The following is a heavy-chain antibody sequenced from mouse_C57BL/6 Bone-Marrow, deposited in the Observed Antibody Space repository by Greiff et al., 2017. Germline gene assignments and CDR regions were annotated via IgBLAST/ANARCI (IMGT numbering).Heavy chain of an antibody. CDR1: GYSITSGYY. Sequence: EVQLQQSGPGLVKPSQSLSLTCSVTGYSITSGYYWNWIRQFPGNKLEWMGYISYDGSNNYNPSLKNRISITRDTSKNQFFLKLNSVTTEDTATYYCARERLPWGQGTLVTVSA. V-gene: IGHV3-6*01. CDR2: ISYDGSN. D-gene: IGHD2-4*01. J-gene: IGHJ3*01. CDR3: ARERLP.